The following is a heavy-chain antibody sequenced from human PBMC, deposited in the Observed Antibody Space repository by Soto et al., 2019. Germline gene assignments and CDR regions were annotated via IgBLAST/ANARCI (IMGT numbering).Heavy chain of an antibody. V-gene: IGHV3-23*04. CDR2: ISGSGRMT. CDR3: SKEAEDSVNEPIPGDC. CDR1: GFTFRNFA. Sequence: EAQLVESGGDLVQPRGSLRLSCAASGFTFRNFAMTWVRQAPGKGLEWVSGISGSGRMTYYAHSVQGRFTVSRDNSKNSMYLQMDSLRAEDTAVYYCSKEAEDSVNEPIPGDCWGQGTVVTVSS. J-gene: IGHJ4*02. D-gene: IGHD1-1*01.